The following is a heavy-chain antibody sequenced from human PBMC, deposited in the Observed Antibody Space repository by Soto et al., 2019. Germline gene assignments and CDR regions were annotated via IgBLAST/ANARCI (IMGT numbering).Heavy chain of an antibody. J-gene: IGHJ4*02. D-gene: IGHD6-19*01. CDR2: IYYSGST. CDR3: SRRTGSGWSMFDY. V-gene: IGHV4-59*01. CDR1: GGSISSYY. Sequence: SETLSLTCTVSGGSISSYYWSWIRQPPGKGLEWIGYIYYSGSTNYNPSLKSRVTISVDTSKNQFSLKLSSVTAADTAVYYCSRRTGSGWSMFDYWGQGTLVTVSS.